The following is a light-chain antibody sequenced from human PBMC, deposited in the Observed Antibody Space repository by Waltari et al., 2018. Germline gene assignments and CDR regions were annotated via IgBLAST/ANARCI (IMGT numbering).Light chain of an antibody. CDR3: QQGSILPLT. Sequence: EIVLTQSPVTLSLAAGERATLSCRASESVFNYLAWYQQKPGQSPRLLIYDTSKRATGIPARFSGSGYWTDFTLTINNLEAEDFALYYCQQGSILPLTFGGGTKVEIK. J-gene: IGKJ4*01. V-gene: IGKV3-11*01. CDR2: DTS. CDR1: ESVFNY.